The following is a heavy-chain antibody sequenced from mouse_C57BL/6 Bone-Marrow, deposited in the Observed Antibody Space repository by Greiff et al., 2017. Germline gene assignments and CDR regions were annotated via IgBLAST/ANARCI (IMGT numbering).Heavy chain of an antibody. CDR3: GRDQDYRSFDG. J-gene: IGHJ2*01. CDR2: IRSKSSNYAT. CDR1: GFTFNTYA. V-gene: IGHV10-3*01. D-gene: IGHD5-5*01. Sequence: EVQLVESGGGLVQPKGSLKLSCAASGFTFNTYAMHWVRQAPGKGLEWVAGIRSKSSNYATYYADSVKDRFTISRDDSQSMLYLQMNNLKTEDTAEYYCGRDQDYRSFDGWGKGTTLTVSS.